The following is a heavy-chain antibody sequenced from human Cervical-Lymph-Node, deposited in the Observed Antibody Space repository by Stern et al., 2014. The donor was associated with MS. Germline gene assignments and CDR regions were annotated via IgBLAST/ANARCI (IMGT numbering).Heavy chain of an antibody. CDR2: LYPGGSDT. Sequence: EVQLVESGAEVKKPGESLKISCKGSGYSFTSYWIGWVRQMPGKGLEWMGLLYPGGSDTRYSPSFQGQVTISAAKTIRTHVLQWSSLKASDTAMYYCARQGFGELRSWFDPWGQGTLVTVSS. CDR1: GYSFTSYW. J-gene: IGHJ5*02. CDR3: ARQGFGELRSWFDP. V-gene: IGHV5-51*01. D-gene: IGHD3-10*01.